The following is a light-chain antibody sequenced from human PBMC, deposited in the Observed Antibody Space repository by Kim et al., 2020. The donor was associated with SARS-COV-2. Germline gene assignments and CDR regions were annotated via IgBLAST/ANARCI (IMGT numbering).Light chain of an antibody. V-gene: IGLV2-14*03. J-gene: IGLJ1*01. CDR3: CSYARGSAYV. CDR1: NSDVVGYNY. Sequence: GQSITISCTGPNSDVVGYNYVSWYQQHPGKAPKLLVYDVINRPSGVSNRFSGSKSGNTASLTISGLQAEDEADYYCCSYARGSAYVFGPGTKVTVL. CDR2: DVI.